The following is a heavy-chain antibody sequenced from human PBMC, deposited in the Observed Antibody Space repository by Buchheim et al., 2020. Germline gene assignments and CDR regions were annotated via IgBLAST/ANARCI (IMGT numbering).Heavy chain of an antibody. J-gene: IGHJ4*02. CDR3: ARDRYYFDTSGLFDY. CDR2: ISSSDSSI. D-gene: IGHD3-22*01. Sequence: EVQLVESGGGLVQPGGSLRLSCAASGFTFSSYEMNWVRQAPGKGLEWVSYISSSDSSIYYADSVKGRFTISRDNAKNSLYLQMNSLRAEDTAVYYCARDRYYFDTSGLFDYWGQGTL. CDR1: GFTFSSYE. V-gene: IGHV3-48*03.